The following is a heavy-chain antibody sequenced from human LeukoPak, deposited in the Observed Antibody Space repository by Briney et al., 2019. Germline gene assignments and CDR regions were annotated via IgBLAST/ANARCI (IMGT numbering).Heavy chain of an antibody. D-gene: IGHD1-26*01. CDR1: GGSISTYY. J-gene: IGHJ4*02. CDR3: ARSVSYYGYFDH. CDR2: IYGSGIT. Sequence: SETLSLTCTVSGGSISTYYWSWIRRPPGKGLEWIGYIYGSGITNYKPSLKTRVTISADTSKNHFSLKLSSVTAADTAFYYCARSVSYYGYFDHWGQGTLVTVSS. V-gene: IGHV4-59*01.